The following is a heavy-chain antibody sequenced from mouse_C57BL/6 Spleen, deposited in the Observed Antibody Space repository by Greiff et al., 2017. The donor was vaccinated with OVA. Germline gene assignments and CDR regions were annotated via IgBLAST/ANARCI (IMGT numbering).Heavy chain of an antibody. CDR2: IYPGSGST. Sequence: VKLQQPGAELVKPGASVKMSCKASGYTFTSYWITWVKQRPGQGLEWIGDIYPGSGSTNYNEKFKSKATLTVDTSSSTAYMQLSSLTSEDSAVYYCARRGIVTTYYAMDYWGQGTSVTVSS. CDR3: ARRGIVTTYYAMDY. J-gene: IGHJ4*01. D-gene: IGHD2-5*01. V-gene: IGHV1-55*01. CDR1: GYTFTSYW.